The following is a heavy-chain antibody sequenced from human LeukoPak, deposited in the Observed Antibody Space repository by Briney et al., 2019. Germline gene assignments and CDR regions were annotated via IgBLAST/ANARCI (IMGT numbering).Heavy chain of an antibody. D-gene: IGHD6-19*01. CDR1: GYSFTNYD. V-gene: IGHV1-8*02. J-gene: IGHJ4*02. CDR2: MNPNSGNT. Sequence: ASVKVSCKASGYSFTNYDINWVRQATGQGLEWMGWMNPNSGNTGYAQKFQGRVTMTRNTSISTAYMELSSLRSEDTAVYYCARALAVDGGSDYWGRGTLVTVSS. CDR3: ARALAVDGGSDY.